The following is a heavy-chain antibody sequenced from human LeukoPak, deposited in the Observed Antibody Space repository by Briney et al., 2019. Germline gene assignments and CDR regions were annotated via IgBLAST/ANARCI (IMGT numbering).Heavy chain of an antibody. V-gene: IGHV1-8*01. Sequence: ASVKVSCTASGYTFTSYDINWVRQATGQGLEWMGWMNPNSGNTGYAQKFQGRVTMTRNSSISTAYMELSSLRSEDTAVYYCARAGIAARRALDYWGQGTLVTVSS. J-gene: IGHJ4*02. D-gene: IGHD6-6*01. CDR1: GYTFTSYD. CDR3: ARAGIAARRALDY. CDR2: MNPNSGNT.